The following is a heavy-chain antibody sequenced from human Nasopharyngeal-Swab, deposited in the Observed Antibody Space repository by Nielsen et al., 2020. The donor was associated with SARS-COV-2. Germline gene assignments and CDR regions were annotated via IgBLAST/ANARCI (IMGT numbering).Heavy chain of an antibody. J-gene: IGHJ4*02. CDR1: GFTFSDFY. V-gene: IGHV3-11*04. Sequence: GESLKISCAASGFTFSDFYMSWIRQAPGKGPEWVSYISSSGYTIYYADSVKGRFTISRDNAKNSMYLQMNSLRAEDTAVYYCARARRGYTYGYMDDYWGQGTLVTVSS. CDR2: ISSSGYTI. CDR3: ARARRGYTYGYMDDY. D-gene: IGHD5-18*01.